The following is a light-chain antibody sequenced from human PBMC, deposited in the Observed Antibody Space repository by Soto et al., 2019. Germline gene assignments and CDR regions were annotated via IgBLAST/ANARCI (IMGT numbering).Light chain of an antibody. V-gene: IGKV3-20*01. J-gene: IGKJ5*01. CDR2: GAS. CDR3: QQYGSSRIT. Sequence: EVLMTQSPATLSLSPGERATLSCRASQSVSSSYLAWYQQKPGQAPRLLIYGASSRATGIPDRFSGSGSGTDFTLTISRLEPEDFAVYYCQQYGSSRITFGQGTRLEIK. CDR1: QSVSSSY.